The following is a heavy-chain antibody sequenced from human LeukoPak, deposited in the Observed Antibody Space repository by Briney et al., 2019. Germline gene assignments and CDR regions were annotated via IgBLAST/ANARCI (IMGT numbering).Heavy chain of an antibody. CDR1: GGSISSGSYY. CDR3: ARDLGGSYRR. D-gene: IGHD1-26*01. V-gene: IGHV4-61*02. J-gene: IGHJ4*02. CDR2: IYTSGST. Sequence: SQTLSLTCTVSGGSISSGSYYWSWIRQPAGKGLEWIGRIYTSGSTNYNPSLKSRVTISVDTSKNQFSLKLSSVTAADTAVYYCARDLGGSYRRWGQGTLVTVSS.